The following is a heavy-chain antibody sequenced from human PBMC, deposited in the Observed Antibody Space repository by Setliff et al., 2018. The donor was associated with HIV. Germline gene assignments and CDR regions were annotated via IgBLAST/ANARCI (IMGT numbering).Heavy chain of an antibody. D-gene: IGHD6-25*01. J-gene: IGHJ4*02. CDR2: IKSKSAGGTT. Sequence: GGSLRLSCTVSSLTATDAWMSWVRQLPGKGLEWVGRIKSKSAGGTTDYAAPVKGRFTISRDDSKNTLYLQMSSLKIEDTAVYYCTTFSSGFSSDSVDYWGQGTLVTVSS. V-gene: IGHV3-15*01. CDR1: SLTATDAW. CDR3: TTFSSGFSSDSVDY.